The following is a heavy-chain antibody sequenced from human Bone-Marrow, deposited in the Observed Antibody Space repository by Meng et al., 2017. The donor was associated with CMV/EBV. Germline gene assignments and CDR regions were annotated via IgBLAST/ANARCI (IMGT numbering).Heavy chain of an antibody. CDR2: IYHSGST. Sequence: LRLSCTVSGYSISSGYYWGWIRQPPGKGLEWIGSIYHSGSTYYNPSLKSRVTISVDTSKNQFSLRLSSVTAADTAMYYCARVSSGNYGIDYWGQGTLVTVSS. CDR1: GYSISSGYY. V-gene: IGHV4-38-2*02. J-gene: IGHJ4*02. CDR3: ARVSSGNYGIDY. D-gene: IGHD3-22*01.